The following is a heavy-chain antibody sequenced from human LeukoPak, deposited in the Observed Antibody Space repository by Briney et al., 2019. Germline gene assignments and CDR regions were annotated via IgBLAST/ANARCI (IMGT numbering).Heavy chain of an antibody. D-gene: IGHD4-17*01. CDR1: GYSFTSYW. Sequence: KNGESLKISCKGSGYSFTSYWIGWVRQMPGKGLEWMGIIHPSDSDTRYSPSFQGQVTISADKSISTAYLEWSSLKASDTAMYYCARRHNGDYENPWDYWGQGTLVTVSS. CDR2: IHPSDSDT. J-gene: IGHJ4*02. CDR3: ARRHNGDYENPWDY. V-gene: IGHV5-51*01.